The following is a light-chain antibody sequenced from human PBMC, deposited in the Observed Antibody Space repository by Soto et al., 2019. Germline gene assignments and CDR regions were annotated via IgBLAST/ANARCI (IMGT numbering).Light chain of an antibody. J-gene: IGKJ4*01. CDR3: QHSFTTPLT. CDR1: QTIRTY. Sequence: DIQMTQSPSSLSASVGDRITITCRASQTIRTYLNWYQQKPGKAPRLLIYAASSLESGVPSRFSGSGSGTDFTLTISSLQPEDSATYSCQHSFTTPLTCGGGTKVEVE. CDR2: AAS. V-gene: IGKV1-39*01.